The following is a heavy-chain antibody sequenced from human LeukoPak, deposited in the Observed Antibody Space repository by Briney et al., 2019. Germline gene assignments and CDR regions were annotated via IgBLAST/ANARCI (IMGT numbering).Heavy chain of an antibody. Sequence: ASVKVSCKASGYTFTSYGISWVRQAPGQGLEWMGWSHPSSGGAGYAQKFQGRVSMTGDTSISTAYMQLTRLTSDDTAVYYCGIKRIRGNPFDYWGQGTLVTVSS. D-gene: IGHD3-10*01. V-gene: IGHV1-2*02. CDR1: GYTFTSYG. CDR3: GIKRIRGNPFDY. CDR2: SHPSSGGA. J-gene: IGHJ4*02.